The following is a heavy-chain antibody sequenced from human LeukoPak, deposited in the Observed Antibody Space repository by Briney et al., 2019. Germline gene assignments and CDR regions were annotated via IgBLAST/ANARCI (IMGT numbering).Heavy chain of an antibody. D-gene: IGHD3-10*01. J-gene: IGHJ3*02. Sequence: GGSLRLSCAASGFTFSDYYMSWIRQAPGKGLEWVSYISSSSSYTNYADSVKGRFTISRGNAKNSLYLQMNSLRAEDTAVYYCARPQLLWFGEGGAFDIWGQGTMVTVSS. CDR2: ISSSSSYT. V-gene: IGHV3-11*06. CDR1: GFTFSDYY. CDR3: ARPQLLWFGEGGAFDI.